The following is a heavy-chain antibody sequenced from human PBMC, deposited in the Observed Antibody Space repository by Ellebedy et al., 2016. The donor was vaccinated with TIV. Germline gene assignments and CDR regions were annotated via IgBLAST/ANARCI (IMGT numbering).Heavy chain of an antibody. Sequence: MPSETLSLTCTVSGYSIRNGYYWGWIRQPPGKGLEWIGSFYHSGSTYYNPSLKSRVTISVDTSKNQFSLNLSSVTAADTAVYYCARRLSGIYPFDYWGRGTLVTVSS. J-gene: IGHJ4*02. D-gene: IGHD3-10*01. V-gene: IGHV4-38-2*02. CDR3: ARRLSGIYPFDY. CDR2: FYHSGST. CDR1: GYSIRNGYY.